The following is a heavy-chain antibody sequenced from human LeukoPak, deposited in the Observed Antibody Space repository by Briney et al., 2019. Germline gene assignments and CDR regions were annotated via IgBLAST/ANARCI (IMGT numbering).Heavy chain of an antibody. D-gene: IGHD6-19*01. CDR3: ASRIAVAGTGGFDY. Sequence: GGSLRLSCSGSDFSLPNSVMSWVRQAPGKGLEWVSSVSVGGATTYYADSVKGRFTISRDNAKNSLYLQMNSLRAEDTAVYYCASRIAVAGTGGFDYWGQGTLVTVSS. V-gene: IGHV3-23*01. CDR1: DFSLPNSV. J-gene: IGHJ4*02. CDR2: VSVGGATT.